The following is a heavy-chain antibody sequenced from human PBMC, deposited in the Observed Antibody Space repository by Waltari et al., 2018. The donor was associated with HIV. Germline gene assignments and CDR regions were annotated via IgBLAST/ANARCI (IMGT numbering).Heavy chain of an antibody. Sequence: EVQLVQSGGGLVKPGGSLTLSCAASGFTFNNYTMTWVRQAPGKGLEWVSSISENGDYIYYADSMRGRFTISRDDVGKSLFLHMYSLRVDDSAVYYCARDPLGFCSGGSCHWDYWGQGSLVTVSS. D-gene: IGHD2-15*01. CDR3: ARDPLGFCSGGSCHWDY. CDR2: ISENGDYI. J-gene: IGHJ4*02. CDR1: GFTFNNYT. V-gene: IGHV3-21*01.